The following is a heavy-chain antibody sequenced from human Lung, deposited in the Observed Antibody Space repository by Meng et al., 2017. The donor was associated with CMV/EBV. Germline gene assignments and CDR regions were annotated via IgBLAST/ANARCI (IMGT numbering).Heavy chain of an antibody. Sequence: GGSXRLXXAASGFTFSSYELNWVRQAPGKGLEWFSYISKSGLAIYYGDSVKGRFTISRDNAKNSLYLQMNSLRAEDTAVYYCARMGRSAAFDYWGQGTLVTVSS. V-gene: IGHV3-48*03. J-gene: IGHJ4*02. CDR3: ARMGRSAAFDY. CDR1: GFTFSSYE. D-gene: IGHD6-13*01. CDR2: ISKSGLAI.